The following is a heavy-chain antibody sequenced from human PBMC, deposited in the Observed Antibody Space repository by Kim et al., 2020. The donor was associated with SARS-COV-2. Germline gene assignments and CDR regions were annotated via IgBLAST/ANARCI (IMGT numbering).Heavy chain of an antibody. CDR2: IIPIFGTA. J-gene: IGHJ2*01. Sequence: SVKVSCKASGGTFSSYAISWVRQAPGQGLEWMGGIIPIFGTANYAQKFQGRVTITADESTSTAYMELSSLRSEDTAVYYCARDSPLEMATAPYWYFDLWGRGTLVTVSS. CDR1: GGTFSSYA. V-gene: IGHV1-69*13. CDR3: ARDSPLEMATAPYWYFDL.